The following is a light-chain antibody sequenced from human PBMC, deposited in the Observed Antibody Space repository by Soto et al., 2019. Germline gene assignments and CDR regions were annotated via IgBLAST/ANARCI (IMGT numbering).Light chain of an antibody. CDR2: DVT. CDR3: SSFAGSYGL. CDR1: STNIGAYDY. V-gene: IGLV2-11*01. J-gene: IGLJ2*01. Sequence: SALTQPPSVSGSPGQSVTVSFTGSSTNIGAYDYVSWYQLHPDKAPRLILFDVTQRPSGVPDRFSGSKSGNTASLTISRLQAEDEAEYYCSSFAGSYGLFGGGTQLTVL.